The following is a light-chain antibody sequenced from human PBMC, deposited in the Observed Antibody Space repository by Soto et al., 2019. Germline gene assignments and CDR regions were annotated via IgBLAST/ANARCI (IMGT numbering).Light chain of an antibody. CDR2: DVS. Sequence: QSVLTQPRSVSASPGQSVAISCTGTSRDVGGYNYVSWYQQHPGKAPKLMIYDVSKLPSGVPDRFSGSKSGNRASLTISGLQAEDEADYYCCSYAGSPYVFGTGTKLTVL. CDR3: CSYAGSPYV. V-gene: IGLV2-11*01. CDR1: SRDVGGYNY. J-gene: IGLJ1*01.